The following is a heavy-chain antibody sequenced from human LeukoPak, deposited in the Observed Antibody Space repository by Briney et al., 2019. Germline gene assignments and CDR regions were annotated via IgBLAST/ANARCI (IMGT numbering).Heavy chain of an antibody. V-gene: IGHV1-8*01. J-gene: IGHJ3*02. Sequence: ASVKVSCKASGYTFTSCDINWVRQASGQGLEWLGWMNPDNGNTGYAQKFQGRVTMTRSTSISTAYMELSSLSSEDTATYYCTRGTRGAAAADDPFDIWGQGTMVSVST. CDR2: MNPDNGNT. CDR1: GYTFTSCD. D-gene: IGHD6-13*01. CDR3: TRGTRGAAAADDPFDI.